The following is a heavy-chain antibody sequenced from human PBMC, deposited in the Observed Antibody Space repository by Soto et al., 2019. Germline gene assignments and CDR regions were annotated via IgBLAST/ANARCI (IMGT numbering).Heavy chain of an antibody. Sequence: QVQLVQSGAEVKKPGSSVKVSCKASGGTFSSYAISWVRQAPGQGLEWMGGIIPIFGTANYAQKFQGRVTITADESTSTAYMELSSLRSEDTAGYYCARFDPDVDTAMVTGFDYWGQGTLGTVSS. CDR3: ARFDPDVDTAMVTGFDY. CDR2: IIPIFGTA. D-gene: IGHD5-18*01. V-gene: IGHV1-69*01. J-gene: IGHJ4*02. CDR1: GGTFSSYA.